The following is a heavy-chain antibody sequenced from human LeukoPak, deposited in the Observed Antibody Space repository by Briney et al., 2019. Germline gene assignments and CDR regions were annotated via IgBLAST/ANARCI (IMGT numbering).Heavy chain of an antibody. Sequence: ASVKVSCKAPGYTFTSYGISWVRQAPGQGLEWMGWISAYNGNTNYAQKLQGRVTMTTDTSTSTAYMELRSLRSDDTAVYYCARDSGSSWPNWFDPWGQGTLVTVSS. D-gene: IGHD6-13*01. V-gene: IGHV1-18*01. CDR2: ISAYNGNT. CDR3: ARDSGSSWPNWFDP. J-gene: IGHJ5*02. CDR1: GYTFTSYG.